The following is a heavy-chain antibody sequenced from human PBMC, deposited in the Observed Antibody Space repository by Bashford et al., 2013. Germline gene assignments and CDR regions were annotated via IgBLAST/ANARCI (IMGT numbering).Heavy chain of an antibody. V-gene: IGHV4-39*01. D-gene: IGHD3-22*01. CDR1: GGSISSSSYY. CDR2: IYYSGST. Sequence: SETLSLTCTVSGGSISSSSYYWGWIRQPPGKGLEWIGSIYYSGSTYYNPSLKSRVTISVDTSKNQFSLKLSSVTAADTAVYYCARRRRDSSGYYGMDVWGRGTTVTVSS. CDR3: ARRRRDSSGYYGMDV. J-gene: IGHJ6*02.